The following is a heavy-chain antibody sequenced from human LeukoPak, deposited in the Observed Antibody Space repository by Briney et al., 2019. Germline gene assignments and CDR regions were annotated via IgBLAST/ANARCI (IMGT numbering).Heavy chain of an antibody. CDR1: GYTFTDYY. Sequence: SVKVSCKASGYTFTDYYLHWVRQAPGQGLEWMGRIIPILGIANYAQKFQGRVTITADKSTSTAYMELSSLRSEDTAVYYCARLTVVTPFSDYWGQGTLVTVSS. CDR3: ARLTVVTPFSDY. V-gene: IGHV1-69*02. CDR2: IIPILGIA. J-gene: IGHJ4*02. D-gene: IGHD2-21*02.